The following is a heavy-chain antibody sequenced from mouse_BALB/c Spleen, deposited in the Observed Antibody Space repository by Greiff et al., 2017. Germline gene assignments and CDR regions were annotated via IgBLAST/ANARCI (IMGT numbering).Heavy chain of an antibody. CDR3: ARGEVYYYAMDY. CDR2: IYPGNVNT. Sequence: VKVVESGPELVKPGASVRISCKASGYTFTSYYIHWVKQRPGQGLEWIGWIYPGNVNTKYNEKFKGKATLTADKSSSTAYMQLSSLTSEDSAVYFCARGEVYYYAMDYWGQGTSVTVSS. V-gene: IGHV1S56*01. CDR1: GYTFTSYY. J-gene: IGHJ4*01. D-gene: IGHD2-14*01.